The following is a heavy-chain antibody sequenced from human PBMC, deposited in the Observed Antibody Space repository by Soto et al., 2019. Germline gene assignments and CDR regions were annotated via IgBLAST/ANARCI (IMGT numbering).Heavy chain of an antibody. J-gene: IGHJ4*02. CDR1: GDSVSGGGYY. D-gene: IGHD3-3*01. CDR2: ISFTGDT. Sequence: QVQLQESGPGLVKPSETLSLICTVSGDSVSGGGYYWTWIRQPPGKGLEWIGYISFTGDTTYNPSLRSRVTIAMHTSKNQFSLKLTSATAADTALYYCSRGGHYHHSMIWGPGTLVTVSS. V-gene: IGHV4-61*08. CDR3: SRGGHYHHSMI.